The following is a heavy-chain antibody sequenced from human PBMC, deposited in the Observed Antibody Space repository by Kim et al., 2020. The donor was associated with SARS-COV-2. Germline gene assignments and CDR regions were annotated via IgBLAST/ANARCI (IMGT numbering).Heavy chain of an antibody. CDR1: GFTFSYSA. CDR3: AKGSSTSRYSPSDY. J-gene: IGHJ4*02. Sequence: GGSLRLSCVASGFTFSYSAMNWVRQAPGKGLEWVSVISGSDGTTFYADSVKGRFTISRDNSKNTLYLQMNTLRAEDTALFYCAKGSSTSRYSPSDYWGQGTLVTIAS. V-gene: IGHV3-23*01. D-gene: IGHD2-2*01. CDR2: ISGSDGTT.